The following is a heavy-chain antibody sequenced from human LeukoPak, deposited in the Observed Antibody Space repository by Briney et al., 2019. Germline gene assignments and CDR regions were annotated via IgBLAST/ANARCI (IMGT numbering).Heavy chain of an antibody. J-gene: IGHJ5*02. CDR1: GGTFSSYA. V-gene: IGHV1-69*04. D-gene: IGHD2-2*02. Sequence: SVKVSCKAPGGTFSSYAISWVRQAPGQGLEWIGRIIPILGIANYAQKFQGRVTITADKSTSTAYMELSSLRSEDTAVYYCAREEIDCSSTSCYNGYWFDPWGQGTLVTVSS. CDR2: IIPILGIA. CDR3: AREEIDCSSTSCYNGYWFDP.